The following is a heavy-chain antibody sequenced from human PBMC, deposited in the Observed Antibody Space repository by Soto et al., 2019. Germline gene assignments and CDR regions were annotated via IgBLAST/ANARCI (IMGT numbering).Heavy chain of an antibody. CDR3: ARPPGGYSNYYYGMAV. CDR2: MNPNSGNT. Sequence: QVQLVQSGAEVKKPEASVKVSCKASGYTFTNYDINWARQGTGQELEWMGWMNPNSGNTGYAQKCQGRVTMTRNNSISTAYMELSSLRSEDTAVYYCARPPGGYSNYYYGMAVWGQGTTVTVSS. D-gene: IGHD4-4*01. CDR1: GYTFTNYD. J-gene: IGHJ6*02. V-gene: IGHV1-8*01.